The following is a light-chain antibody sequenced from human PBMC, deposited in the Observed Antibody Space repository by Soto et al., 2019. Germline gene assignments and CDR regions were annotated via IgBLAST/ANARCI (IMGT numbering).Light chain of an antibody. J-gene: IGLJ1*01. CDR1: SSDVGGYNY. CDR3: SSYTNSGTRV. Sequence: QSVLTQPASVSGSPGQSITISCTGTSSDVGGYNYVSWYQQHPGKAPKLIIYEVSNRPSGVSNRFSGSESGNTASLTISGLQAEDVADYYCSSYTNSGTRVFGTGTKVTVL. CDR2: EVS. V-gene: IGLV2-14*01.